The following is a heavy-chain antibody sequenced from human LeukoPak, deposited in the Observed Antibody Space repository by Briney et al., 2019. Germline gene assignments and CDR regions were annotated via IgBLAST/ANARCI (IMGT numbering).Heavy chain of an antibody. D-gene: IGHD3-10*01. CDR3: AKDWDRNYGSGSYFDY. J-gene: IGHJ4*02. Sequence: GGSLRLSCAASGFTFSSYGMHWVRQAPGKGLEWVAFIRYDGSNKYYADSVKGRFTISRDNSKNTPYLQMNSLRAEDTAVYYCAKDWDRNYGSGSYFDYWGQGTLVTVSS. CDR1: GFTFSSYG. CDR2: IRYDGSNK. V-gene: IGHV3-30*02.